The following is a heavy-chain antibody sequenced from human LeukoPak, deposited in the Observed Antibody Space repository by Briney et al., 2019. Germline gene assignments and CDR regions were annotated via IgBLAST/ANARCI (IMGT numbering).Heavy chain of an antibody. D-gene: IGHD5-12*01. V-gene: IGHV3-74*01. J-gene: IGHJ6*04. CDR1: GFTFSSYW. Sequence: GGSLRLSCAASGFTFSSYWMHWVRQAPGKGLVWVSRINSDGSSTSYADSVKGRFTISRDNAKNTLYLQMNSLRAEDTAVYYCARERIDSGYNHYYYGMDVWGKGTTVTVSS. CDR3: ARERIDSGYNHYYYGMDV. CDR2: INSDGSST.